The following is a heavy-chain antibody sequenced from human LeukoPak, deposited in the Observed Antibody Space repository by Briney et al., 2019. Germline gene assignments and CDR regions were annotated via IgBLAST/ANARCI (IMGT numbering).Heavy chain of an antibody. CDR2: IPTTGGST. CDR3: AKVDCSSITCNKNFDY. CDR1: GFTFKTYV. Sequence: GGSLRLSCAASGFTFKTYVVTWVRQAPGKGLEWVSTIPTTGGSTYYADSVKGRFTISRDNSKNTLYLQMNSLRVEDTAVYYCAKVDCSSITCNKNFDYWGQGTLVTVSS. J-gene: IGHJ4*02. V-gene: IGHV3-23*01. D-gene: IGHD2-2*01.